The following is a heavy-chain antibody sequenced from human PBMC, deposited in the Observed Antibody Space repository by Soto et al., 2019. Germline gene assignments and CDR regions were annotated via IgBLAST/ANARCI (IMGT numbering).Heavy chain of an antibody. Sequence: GGSLRLSCAASGFTFSSYWMHWVRQAPEKGLEWVSVIKYDGSSKYYADSVKGRFTISRDNSKNTLYLQMNSLRAEDTAVYYCARDGELLGNYYYYYMDVWGKGTTVTVSS. CDR2: IKYDGSSK. CDR1: GFTFSSYW. J-gene: IGHJ6*03. V-gene: IGHV3-33*08. D-gene: IGHD1-26*01. CDR3: ARDGELLGNYYYYYMDV.